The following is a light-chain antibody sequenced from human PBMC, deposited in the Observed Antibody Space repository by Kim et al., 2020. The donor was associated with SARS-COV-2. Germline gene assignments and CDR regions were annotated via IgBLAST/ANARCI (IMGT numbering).Light chain of an antibody. CDR1: KLGDKY. V-gene: IGLV3-1*01. CDR2: QDS. CDR3: QAWDSSTVV. J-gene: IGLJ2*01. Sequence: VSPGQTASITCSGDKLGDKYACWYQQKPGQSPVLVISQDSKRPSGIPERFSGSNSGNTATLTIGGTQAMDEADYYCQAWDSSTVVFGGGTKLTVL.